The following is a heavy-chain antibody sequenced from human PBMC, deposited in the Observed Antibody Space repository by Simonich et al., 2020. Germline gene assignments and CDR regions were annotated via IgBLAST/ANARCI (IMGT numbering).Heavy chain of an antibody. CDR3: ARDGERYCGGDCYSYFDY. CDR1: GFTFSSFA. D-gene: IGHD2-21*02. V-gene: IGHV3-30*07. CDR2: ISYNESNK. Sequence: QVQLVESGGGVVQPGRSLRLSCAASGFTFSSFAMHWVRQAQGKGLGWVAGISYNESNKYYADSVKGRFTSSRDKSKNTLYLQMNSLRAEDTAVYYCARDGERYCGGDCYSYFDYWGQGTLVTVSS. J-gene: IGHJ4*02.